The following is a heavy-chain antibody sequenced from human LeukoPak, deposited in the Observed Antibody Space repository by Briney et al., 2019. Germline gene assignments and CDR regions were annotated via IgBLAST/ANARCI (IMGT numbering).Heavy chain of an antibody. Sequence: GGSLRLSCATSGFTYSNYWMSWVRQAPGKGLEWVANINLRGSEKYYVDSVQGRSTISRDNAKNSLYLQMNSLRAEDTAVYYCAELGITMIGGVWGKGTTVTIS. D-gene: IGHD3-10*02. J-gene: IGHJ6*03. V-gene: IGHV3-7*01. CDR2: INLRGSEK. CDR1: GFTYSNYW. CDR3: AELGITMIGGV.